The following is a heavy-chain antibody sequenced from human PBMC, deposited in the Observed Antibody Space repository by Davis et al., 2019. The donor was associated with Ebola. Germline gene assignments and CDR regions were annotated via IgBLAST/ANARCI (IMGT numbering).Heavy chain of an antibody. Sequence: PGGSLRLSCVASGFTFKPYSMNWVRQAPGKGLEWVSYISSSSSTIYYADSVKGRFTISRDNAKNSLYLQMNSLRDEDTAVYYCARDLWAQWEPLDYWGQGTLVTVSS. D-gene: IGHD1-26*01. V-gene: IGHV3-48*02. J-gene: IGHJ4*02. CDR2: ISSSSSTI. CDR1: GFTFKPYS. CDR3: ARDLWAQWEPLDY.